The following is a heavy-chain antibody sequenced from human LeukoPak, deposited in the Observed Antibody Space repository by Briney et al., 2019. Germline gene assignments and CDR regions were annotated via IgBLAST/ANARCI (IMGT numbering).Heavy chain of an antibody. J-gene: IGHJ4*02. D-gene: IGHD4-11*01. Sequence: PGGSLRLSCAASGFTFSSYAMHWVRQAPGKGLEWVANIKQDGSEKYYVDSVKGRFTISRDNAKNSLYLQMNSLRAEDTAVYYCARGYGNYGYWGQGTLVTASS. CDR2: IKQDGSEK. V-gene: IGHV3-7*01. CDR1: GFTFSSYA. CDR3: ARGYGNYGY.